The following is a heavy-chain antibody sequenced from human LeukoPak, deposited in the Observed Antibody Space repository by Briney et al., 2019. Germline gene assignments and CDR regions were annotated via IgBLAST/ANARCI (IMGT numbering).Heavy chain of an antibody. Sequence: PGGSLRLSCAASGFTFSSYSMNWVRQAPGKGLEWVSSISSSSSYIYYADSVKGRFTISRDNAKSSLYLQMSTLRTEDTAVYYCVKDRYSSGFSSYFDHWGQGTPVTVSS. CDR1: GFTFSSYS. D-gene: IGHD6-19*01. J-gene: IGHJ4*02. CDR2: ISSSSSYI. CDR3: VKDRYSSGFSSYFDH. V-gene: IGHV3-21*01.